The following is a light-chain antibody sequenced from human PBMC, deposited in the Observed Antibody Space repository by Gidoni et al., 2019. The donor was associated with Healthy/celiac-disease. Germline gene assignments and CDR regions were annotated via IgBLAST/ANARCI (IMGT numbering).Light chain of an antibody. Sequence: EIVLTQSPGTLSFAPGERATLSCRASQSVSSSYLAWYQQKPGQAPRLLIYGASSRATGIPDRFSGSGSGTDFTLTISGLEPEDFAVYYCQQYGSSPGTFXQXTKVEIK. V-gene: IGKV3-20*01. CDR3: QQYGSSPGT. CDR2: GAS. J-gene: IGKJ1*01. CDR1: QSVSSSY.